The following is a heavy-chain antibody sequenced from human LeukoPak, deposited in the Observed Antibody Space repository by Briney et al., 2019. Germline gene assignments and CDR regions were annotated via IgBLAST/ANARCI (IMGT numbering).Heavy chain of an antibody. D-gene: IGHD3-9*01. V-gene: IGHV4-4*07. CDR2: IYTSGST. CDR1: GGSISSYY. J-gene: IGHJ3*02. CDR3: AREKPYYDILTGQRGHAFDI. Sequence: PSETLSLTCTASGGSISSYYWSWIRQPAGKGLEWIGRIYTSGSTNYNPSLKSRVTMSVDTSKNQFSLKLSSVTAADTAVYYCAREKPYYDILTGQRGHAFDIWGQGTMVTVSS.